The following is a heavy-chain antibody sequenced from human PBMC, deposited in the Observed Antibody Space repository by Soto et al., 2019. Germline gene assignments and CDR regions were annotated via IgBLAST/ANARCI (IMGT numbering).Heavy chain of an antibody. CDR1: GFPFSSSW. J-gene: IGHJ5*02. CDR3: ASGGSGTYGQFDP. V-gene: IGHV3-74*01. D-gene: IGHD1-26*01. Sequence: EVQLVESGGDLVQPGGSLRLSCAASGFPFSSSWMHWFRQAPGKGLVWVSRINSGGTTSYYADSVKGRFTISRDNAKNTLYLQMNSMRVDDTAVYFCASGGSGTYGQFDPWGQGTLVSVSS. CDR2: INSGGTTS.